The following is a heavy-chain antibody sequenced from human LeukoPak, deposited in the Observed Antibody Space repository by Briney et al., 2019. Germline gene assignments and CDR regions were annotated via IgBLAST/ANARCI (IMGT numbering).Heavy chain of an antibody. CDR2: IYDSGTT. CDR1: GGSFGNYY. Sequence: SETLSLTCTVFGGSFGNYYWSWIRQPPGKGLEWIAYIYDSGTTNYNPSLKSRVTISVDTSKNQFSLKLSSVTAADTAVYYCARDFSAAFDIWGQGTMVTVSS. D-gene: IGHD2/OR15-2a*01. V-gene: IGHV4-59*01. CDR3: ARDFSAAFDI. J-gene: IGHJ3*02.